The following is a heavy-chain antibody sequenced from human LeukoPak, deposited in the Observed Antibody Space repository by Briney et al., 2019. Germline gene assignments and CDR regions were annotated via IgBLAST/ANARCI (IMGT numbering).Heavy chain of an antibody. V-gene: IGHV1-69*13. J-gene: IGHJ5*02. Sequence: ASVKVSCKASGYTFTSYAMNWVRQAPGQGLEWMGGIIPIFGTANYAQKFQGRVTITADESTSTAYMELSSLRSEDTAVYYCARVGRGYGDFNWFDPWGQGTLVTVSS. CDR1: GYTFTSYA. CDR2: IIPIFGTA. CDR3: ARVGRGYGDFNWFDP. D-gene: IGHD4-17*01.